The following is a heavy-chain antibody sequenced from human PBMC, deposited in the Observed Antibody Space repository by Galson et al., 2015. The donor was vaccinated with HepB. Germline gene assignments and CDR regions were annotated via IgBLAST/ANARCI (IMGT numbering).Heavy chain of an antibody. Sequence: SLRLSCAASGFTFSSYAMHWVRQAPGKGLESVSAILSNGGNTYYADSVKGRFTISRDNSKNTLYLQMSSLRTEDTAVYYCVKDSIVGADYVWYFDLWGQGTMVTVSS. CDR3: VKDSIVGADYVWYFDL. CDR2: ILSNGGNT. J-gene: IGHJ3*01. D-gene: IGHD1-26*01. CDR1: GFTFSSYA. V-gene: IGHV3-64D*06.